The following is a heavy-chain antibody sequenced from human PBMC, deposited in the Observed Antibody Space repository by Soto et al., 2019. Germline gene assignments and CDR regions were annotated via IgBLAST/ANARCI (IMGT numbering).Heavy chain of an antibody. Sequence: ASVRVSFKASGYTFTSYPMHWVRQAPGQGLEWMGWINAGNGDTKYSQKFQGRVTINRDTPAITAYMELSSLRSEDTAVYYGARNWPHYGSSGPGKYWGQGTLVNVSS. D-gene: IGHD3-22*01. CDR2: INAGNGDT. V-gene: IGHV1-3*01. J-gene: IGHJ4*02. CDR3: ARNWPHYGSSGPGKY. CDR1: GYTFTSYP.